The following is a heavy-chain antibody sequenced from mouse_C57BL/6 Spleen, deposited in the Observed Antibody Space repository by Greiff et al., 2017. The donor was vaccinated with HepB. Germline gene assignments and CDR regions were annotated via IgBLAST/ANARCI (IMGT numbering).Heavy chain of an antibody. V-gene: IGHV6-6*01. CDR3: TAVVATRGFDY. Sequence: EVKVEESGGGLVQPGGSMKLSCAASGFTFSDAWMDWVRQSPEKGLEWVAEIRNKANNHATYYAESVKGRFTISRDDYKSSVYLQMNSLRAEDTGIYYCTAVVATRGFDYWGQGTTLTVSS. D-gene: IGHD1-1*01. CDR1: GFTFSDAW. CDR2: IRNKANNHAT. J-gene: IGHJ2*01.